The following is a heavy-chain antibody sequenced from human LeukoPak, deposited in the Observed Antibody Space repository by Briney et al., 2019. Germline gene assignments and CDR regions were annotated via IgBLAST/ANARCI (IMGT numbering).Heavy chain of an antibody. CDR3: ARDRYYGSGRYNYFDY. CDR1: GYTFTSHY. D-gene: IGHD3-10*01. CDR2: INPSGGST. J-gene: IGHJ4*02. V-gene: IGHV1-46*01. Sequence: ASVKVSCKAPGYTFTSHYMHWVRQAPGQGLEWMGIINPSGGSTSYAQRFQGRVTMTRDTSTSTVYMELSSLRSEDTAVYYCARDRYYGSGRYNYFDYWGQGTLVTVSS.